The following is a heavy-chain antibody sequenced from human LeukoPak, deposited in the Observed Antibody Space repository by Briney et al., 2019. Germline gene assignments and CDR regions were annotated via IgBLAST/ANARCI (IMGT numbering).Heavy chain of an antibody. CDR3: ARDVGYDYGDY. Sequence: GASVKVSCKASGGTFSSYTISWLRQAPGQGLEWMGRIIPILGIANYAQKFQGRVTITADKSTSTAYMELSRLRSDDTAVYYCARDVGYDYGDYWGQGTLVTVSS. CDR2: IIPILGIA. J-gene: IGHJ4*02. D-gene: IGHD6-13*01. CDR1: GGTFSSYT. V-gene: IGHV1-69*04.